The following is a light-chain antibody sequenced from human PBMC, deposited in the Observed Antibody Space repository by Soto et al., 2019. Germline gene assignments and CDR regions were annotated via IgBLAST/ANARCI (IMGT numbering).Light chain of an antibody. CDR1: QTISSW. Sequence: EIQMTQSPSPLSASVGDRVTISCRASQTISSWLAWYQQKPGKAPKLLIYDASTLESGVPSRFSGRGSGTEFTLTISRLEPEDFAVYYCQQYSPPITFGQGGLLEV. V-gene: IGKV1-5*01. J-gene: IGKJ5*01. CDR2: DAS. CDR3: QQYSPPIT.